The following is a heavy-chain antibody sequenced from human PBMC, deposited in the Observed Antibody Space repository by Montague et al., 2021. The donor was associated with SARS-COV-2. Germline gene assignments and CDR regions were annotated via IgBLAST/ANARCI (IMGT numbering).Heavy chain of an antibody. D-gene: IGHD1-1*01. CDR2: IYYYGST. Sequence: SETLSLTCAVYGGSFSAYHWTWIRQSPGGGLEWIGQIYYYGSTKYNPSLRSRVTISIDTSKNQFSLKVTSVTAADTAVYYCARGAPGYWGQGTLVTVSS. CDR3: ARGAPGY. CDR1: GGSFSAYH. V-gene: IGHV4-34*01. J-gene: IGHJ4*02.